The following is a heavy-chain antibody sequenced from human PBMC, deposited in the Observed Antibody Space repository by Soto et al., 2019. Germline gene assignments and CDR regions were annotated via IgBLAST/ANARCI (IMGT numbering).Heavy chain of an antibody. CDR2: IYYSGST. J-gene: IGHJ6*03. D-gene: IGHD2-15*01. V-gene: IGHV4-39*01. CDR1: GGSISRSIYY. CDR3: ASHHCSGGSCYSRAWYMDV. Sequence: PSETLSLTCXVXGGSISRSIYYWGWVRQPPGKGLEWIGSIYYSGSTYSNPSLKSRVTISIDMSKNQFSLNLSSVTAADTAVYYCASHHCSGGSCYSRAWYMDVWGKGTTVTVSS.